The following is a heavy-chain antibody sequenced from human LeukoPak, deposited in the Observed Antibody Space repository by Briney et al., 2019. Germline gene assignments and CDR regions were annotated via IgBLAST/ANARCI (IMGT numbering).Heavy chain of an antibody. CDR2: IKQDGSEK. Sequence: GGSLRLSCAASGFTLSSYWMTWVRQAPGKGLEWVAYIKQDGSEKYYMDSVKGRFTISRDNAKNSLYLHMNSLRAEDTAVYFCAGHYDSSGYRVDVFDIWGQGTMVTVSS. D-gene: IGHD3-22*01. CDR3: AGHYDSSGYRVDVFDI. V-gene: IGHV3-7*01. CDR1: GFTLSSYW. J-gene: IGHJ3*02.